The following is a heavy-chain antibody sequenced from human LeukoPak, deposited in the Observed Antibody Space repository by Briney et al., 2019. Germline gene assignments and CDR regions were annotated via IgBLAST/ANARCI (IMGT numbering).Heavy chain of an antibody. J-gene: IGHJ4*02. CDR1: GFTFSSYS. D-gene: IGHD3-22*01. V-gene: IGHV3-21*01. CDR2: ISNSSSDI. CDR3: ARGDRSGYPIMRGDY. Sequence: GGSLRLSCAASGFTFSSYSMNWVRQAPGKGLEWVASISNSSSDIYYADSVKGRFTISRDKATNSLYLQTNSLGAGDTAAYYCARGDRSGYPIMRGDYWGQGTLVTVSS.